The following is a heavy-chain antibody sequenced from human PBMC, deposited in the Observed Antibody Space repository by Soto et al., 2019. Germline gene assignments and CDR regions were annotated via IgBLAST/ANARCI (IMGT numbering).Heavy chain of an antibody. CDR3: AKGVPAAPRYFQH. CDR1: GFSFSSYW. CDR2: INSDGSSA. Sequence: XGSLRLSCAASGFSFSSYWMHWVRHAPGKGLVWVSRINSDGSSATYADSVKGRFTISRDNAKNTLYLQMNSLTPEDTAVYYCAKGVPAAPRYFQHWGQGTLVTVSS. D-gene: IGHD2-2*01. V-gene: IGHV3-74*01. J-gene: IGHJ1*01.